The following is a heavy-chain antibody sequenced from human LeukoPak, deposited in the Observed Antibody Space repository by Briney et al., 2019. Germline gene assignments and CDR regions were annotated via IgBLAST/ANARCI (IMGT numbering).Heavy chain of an antibody. V-gene: IGHV3-48*03. CDR3: ASTTYYYDSSGYSLTD. D-gene: IGHD3-22*01. Sequence: GGSLRLSCAASGFTFSSYEMNWVRQAPGKGLEWVSYISSSVSTIYYADSVKGRFTISIDNAKNTLYLQMNSLRAKDTAIYYCASTTYYYDSSGYSLTDWGQGTLVTVSS. CDR2: ISSSVSTI. CDR1: GFTFSSYE. J-gene: IGHJ4*02.